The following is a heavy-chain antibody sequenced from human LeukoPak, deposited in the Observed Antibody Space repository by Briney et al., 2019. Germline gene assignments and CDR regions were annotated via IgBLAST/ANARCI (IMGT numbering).Heavy chain of an antibody. Sequence: PGGSLRLSCAASGFTFDDYAMHWVRQAPGKGLEWVSLISRDGGSTYYADSVKGRFTISRDNSKNSLYLQMNSLRAEDTALYYCAKAANSYSSSSHMDVWGKGTTVTVSS. CDR1: GFTFDDYA. D-gene: IGHD6-6*01. CDR2: ISRDGGST. J-gene: IGHJ6*03. CDR3: AKAANSYSSSSHMDV. V-gene: IGHV3-43D*03.